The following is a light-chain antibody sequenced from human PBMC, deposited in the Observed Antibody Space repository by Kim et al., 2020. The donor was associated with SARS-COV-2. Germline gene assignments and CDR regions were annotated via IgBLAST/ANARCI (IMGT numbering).Light chain of an antibody. CDR3: QVWDSSTAGV. CDR1: NIGSKN. Sequence: SYELTQPLSVSVALGQTARITCGGNNIGSKNVHWYQQKPGQAPVLVIYRDSNRPSGIPERFSGSNSGNTATLTISRAQAGAEADYYCQVWDSSTAGVFGG. CDR2: RDS. J-gene: IGLJ3*02. V-gene: IGLV3-9*01.